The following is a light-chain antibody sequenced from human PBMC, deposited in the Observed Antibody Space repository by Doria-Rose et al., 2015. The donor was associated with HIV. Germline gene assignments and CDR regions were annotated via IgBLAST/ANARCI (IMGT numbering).Light chain of an antibody. V-gene: IGKV3-20*01. J-gene: IGKJ1*01. CDR2: GAS. CDR1: QRVSDNY. CDR3: HQYASSRT. Sequence: EIVMTQSPGTLSLSPGERATLSCRASQRVSDNYLAWYQQRPGQSPLLLIDGASSRATDIPDRFSGSGSGTDFTLTISRLEPEDFAVYYCHQYASSRTFGQGTKVEI.